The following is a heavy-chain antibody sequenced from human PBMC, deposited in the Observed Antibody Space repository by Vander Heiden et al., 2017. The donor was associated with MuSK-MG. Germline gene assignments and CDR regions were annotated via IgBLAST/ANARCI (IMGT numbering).Heavy chain of an antibody. D-gene: IGHD3-9*01. CDR3: AREPYYYDILTGYYYYYGMDV. CDR1: GGSISSYY. J-gene: IGHJ6*02. Sequence: QVQLQESGPGLVKPSETLSLTCTVSGGSISSYYWRWIRQPPGKGLEWIGYIYYSGSTNYNPSLKSRVTISVDTSKNQFSLKLSSVTAADTAVYYCAREPYYYDILTGYYYYYGMDVWGQGTTVTVSS. V-gene: IGHV4-59*01. CDR2: IYYSGST.